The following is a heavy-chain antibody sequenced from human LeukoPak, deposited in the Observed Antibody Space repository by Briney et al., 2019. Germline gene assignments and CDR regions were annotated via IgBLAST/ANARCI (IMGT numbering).Heavy chain of an antibody. V-gene: IGHV4-59*01. CDR3: SSNDYSKGLDY. CDR1: GGSISSYY. CDR2: IYYSGST. J-gene: IGHJ4*02. D-gene: IGHD4-11*01. Sequence: SETLSLTCTVSGGSISSYYWSWIRQPPGKGLEWIGYIYYSGSTNYNPSLKSRVTISVDTSKNQFSLELSSVTAADTAVYYCSSNDYSKGLDYWGQGTLATVSS.